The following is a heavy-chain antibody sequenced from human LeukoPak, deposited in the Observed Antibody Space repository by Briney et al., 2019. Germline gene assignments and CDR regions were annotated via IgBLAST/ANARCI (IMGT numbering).Heavy chain of an antibody. Sequence: ASVKVSCKASGYTFTGYYMHWVRQAPGQGLEWMGWINPNSGGTNYAQKFQGRVTMTRDTSISTAYMELSRLRSDDTAVYYCARARRIAAAGTAYLFDYWGQGTLVTASS. D-gene: IGHD6-13*01. V-gene: IGHV1-2*02. CDR3: ARARRIAAAGTAYLFDY. CDR2: INPNSGGT. J-gene: IGHJ4*02. CDR1: GYTFTGYY.